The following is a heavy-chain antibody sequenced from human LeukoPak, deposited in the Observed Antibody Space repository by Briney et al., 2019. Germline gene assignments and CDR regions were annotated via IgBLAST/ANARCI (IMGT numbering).Heavy chain of an antibody. CDR2: ISSSSSYI. CDR3: ARDNPVVWVQD. J-gene: IGHJ4*02. Sequence: GRSLRLSCAASGFTFSSYAMHWVRQAPGKGLEWVSSISSSSSYIYYADSVKGRFTISRENAKNSLYLQMNSLRAEDTAVYYCARDNPVVWVQDWGQGTLVTVSS. D-gene: IGHD3-16*01. V-gene: IGHV3-21*01. CDR1: GFTFSSYA.